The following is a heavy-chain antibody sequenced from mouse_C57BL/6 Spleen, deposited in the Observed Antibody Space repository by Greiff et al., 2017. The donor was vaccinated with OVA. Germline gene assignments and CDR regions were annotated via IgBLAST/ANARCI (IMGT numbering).Heavy chain of an antibody. V-gene: IGHV1-72*01. D-gene: IGHD1-1*01. CDR2: IDPNSGGT. CDR1: GYTFTSYW. CDR3: AREEGSYYYGSRRDWYFDV. J-gene: IGHJ1*03. Sequence: VKLQQPGAELVKPGASVKLSCKASGYTFTSYWMHWVKQRPGRGLEWIGRIDPNSGGTKYNEKFKSKATLTVDKPSSTAYMQLSSLTSEDSAVYYCAREEGSYYYGSRRDWYFDVWGTGTTVTVSS.